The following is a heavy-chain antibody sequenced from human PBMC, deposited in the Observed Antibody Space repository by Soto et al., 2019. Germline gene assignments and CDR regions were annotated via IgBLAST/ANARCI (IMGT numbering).Heavy chain of an antibody. Sequence: GASVKVSCKASGYTFTSYGISWVRQAPGQGLEWMGWIGAYNGNTNYAQKLQGRVTMTTDTSTSTAYMELRSLRSDDTAVYYCARDGGGSYVYYYYGMDVWGQGTTVTVSS. CDR3: ARDGGGSYVYYYYGMDV. J-gene: IGHJ6*02. D-gene: IGHD1-26*01. V-gene: IGHV1-18*04. CDR1: GYTFTSYG. CDR2: IGAYNGNT.